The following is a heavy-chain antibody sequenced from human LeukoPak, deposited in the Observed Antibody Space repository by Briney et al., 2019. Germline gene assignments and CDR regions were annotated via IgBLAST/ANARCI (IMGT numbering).Heavy chain of an antibody. J-gene: IGHJ6*04. CDR1: GGTFSSYA. V-gene: IGHV1-69*13. CDR3: ARAVVVAATLRGMDV. CDR2: IIPIFGTA. D-gene: IGHD2-15*01. Sequence: SVKLCCKASGGTFSSYAISWVRQAPGQGLEWMGGIIPIFGTANYAQKFQGRVTITADESTSTAYMELSSLRSEDTAVYYCARAVVVAATLRGMDVWGKGTTVTVSS.